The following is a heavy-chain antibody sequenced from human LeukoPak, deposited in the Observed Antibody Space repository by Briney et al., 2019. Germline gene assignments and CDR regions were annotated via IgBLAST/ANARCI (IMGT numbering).Heavy chain of an antibody. V-gene: IGHV3-21*04. J-gene: IGHJ4*02. D-gene: IGHD6-19*01. Sequence: GGSLRLSCAASGFTFSSYSMNWVRRAPGKGLEWVSSISSSSSYIYYADSVKGRFTISRDNAKNSLYLQMNSLRAEDTAVYYCAKAPSPSRIAVAGTGVYWGQGTLVTVSS. CDR3: AKAPSPSRIAVAGTGVY. CDR2: ISSSSSYI. CDR1: GFTFSSYS.